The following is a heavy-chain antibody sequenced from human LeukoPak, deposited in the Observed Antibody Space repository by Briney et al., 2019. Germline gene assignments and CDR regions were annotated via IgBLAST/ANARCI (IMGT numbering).Heavy chain of an antibody. V-gene: IGHV1-24*01. CDR2: FVPEDGET. CDR1: GCTLAELS. Sequence: ASVKVSCKVSGCTLAELSMHWVRQAPGKGLEWMGGFVPEDGETIYAQKFQGRVTMTEDTSTDTAYMELSSLRSEDTAVYYCATDLVVPAAIWMSSGYTHWGQGTLVTVSS. J-gene: IGHJ4*02. CDR3: ATDLVVPAAIWMSSGYTH. D-gene: IGHD2-2*01.